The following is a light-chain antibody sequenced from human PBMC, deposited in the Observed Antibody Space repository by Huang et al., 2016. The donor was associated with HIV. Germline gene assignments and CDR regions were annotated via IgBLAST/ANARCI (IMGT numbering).Light chain of an antibody. CDR1: QNIDTY. V-gene: IGKV1-39*01. CDR3: QQTFAAPPEDT. J-gene: IGKJ2*01. CDR2: GTS. Sequence: DIEMTQSPSSLSASVGDRVTISCRAGQNIDTYLNWFQTKPGAAPKLLIYGTSNLHSGVPLRFRGAGSGTYCTLTITSLQPEDFATYFCQQTFAAPPEDTFGQGTRVEI.